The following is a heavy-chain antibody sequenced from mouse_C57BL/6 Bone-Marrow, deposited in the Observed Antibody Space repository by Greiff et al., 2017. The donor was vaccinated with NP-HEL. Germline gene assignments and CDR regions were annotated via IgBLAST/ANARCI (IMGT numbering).Heavy chain of an antibody. CDR3: ARDDPDYFDY. V-gene: IGHV1-52*01. CDR1: GYTFTSYW. J-gene: IGHJ2*01. Sequence: VKLQQPGAELVRPGSSVKLSCKASGYTFTSYWMHWVKQRPIQGLEWIGNIDPSDSETHYNQKFKDKATLTVDKSSSTAYMQLSSLTSEDSAVYYCARDDPDYFDYWGQGTTLTVSS. CDR2: IDPSDSET.